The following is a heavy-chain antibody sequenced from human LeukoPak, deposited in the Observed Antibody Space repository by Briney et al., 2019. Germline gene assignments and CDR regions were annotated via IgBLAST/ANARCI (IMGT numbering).Heavy chain of an antibody. V-gene: IGHV3-66*01. CDR3: ARDSSSYYFDY. CDR1: GFSVTSNH. D-gene: IGHD6-6*01. J-gene: IGHJ4*02. Sequence: GGSLRLSCAASGFSVTSNHMNWVRQAPGKGLEWVSIRFTISRDDSINTLYHQMNSLRAEDTAVYYCARDSSSYYFDYWGQGTLVTVSS.